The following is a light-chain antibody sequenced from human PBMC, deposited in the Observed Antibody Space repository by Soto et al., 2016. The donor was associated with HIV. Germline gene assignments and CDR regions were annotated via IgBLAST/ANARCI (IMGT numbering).Light chain of an antibody. Sequence: DIVMTQTPVSLSVTPGQPASISCKSSQSLLHSDGKTYLYWYLQKPGQSPQLLIYEVFNRFSGVPDRFSGSGSGTDFTLKISRVEAEDVGVYYCMQSLQTPLTFGGGTKVEIK. CDR3: MQSLQTPLT. CDR2: EVF. CDR1: QSLLHSDGKTY. V-gene: IGKV2D-29*02. J-gene: IGKJ4*01.